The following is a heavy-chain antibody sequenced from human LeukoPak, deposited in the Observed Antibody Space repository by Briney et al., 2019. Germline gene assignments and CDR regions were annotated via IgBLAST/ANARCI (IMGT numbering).Heavy chain of an antibody. CDR1: GGSISSCY. CDR2: IYTSGST. V-gene: IGHV4-4*07. J-gene: IGHJ5*02. Sequence: SETLSLTCTVSGGSISSCYWSWIRQPAGKGLEWIGRIYTSGSTNYNPSLKSRVTMSVDTSKNQFSLKLSSVTAADTAVYYCARAGYCSGGSCYRNWFDPWGQGTLVTVSS. CDR3: ARAGYCSGGSCYRNWFDP. D-gene: IGHD2-15*01.